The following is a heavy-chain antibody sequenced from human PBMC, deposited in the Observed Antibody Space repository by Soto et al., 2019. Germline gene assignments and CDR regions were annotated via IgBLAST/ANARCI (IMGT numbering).Heavy chain of an antibody. Sequence: GGSLRLSCAASGFTFSNAWMSWVRQAPGKGLEWVGRIKSKTVGGTTDYAAPMKGRFTIARDDSKNTLYLQMNSLKTEDAAVYYCTTEGTGTTIYYYYGMDVWGQGTTVTVSS. D-gene: IGHD1-1*01. V-gene: IGHV3-15*01. J-gene: IGHJ6*02. CDR2: IKSKTVGGTT. CDR1: GFTFSNAW. CDR3: TTEGTGTTIYYYYGMDV.